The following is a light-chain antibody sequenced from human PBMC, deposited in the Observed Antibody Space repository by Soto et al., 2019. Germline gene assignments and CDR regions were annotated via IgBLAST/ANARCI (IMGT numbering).Light chain of an antibody. CDR3: QQYNHWPLT. Sequence: IVLTQSPSTLALSAGERAPLSCRASQSVSSYLAWYQQKPGQAPRLLIYDASTRATGTPARFSGSGSGTEFTLTISSLQSEDFELYYCQQYNHWPLTFGGGTKVDIK. CDR1: QSVSSY. CDR2: DAS. J-gene: IGKJ4*01. V-gene: IGKV3-15*01.